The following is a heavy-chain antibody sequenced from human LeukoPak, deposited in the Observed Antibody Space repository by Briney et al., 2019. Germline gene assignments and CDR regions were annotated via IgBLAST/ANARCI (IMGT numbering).Heavy chain of an antibody. D-gene: IGHD6-13*01. CDR1: GGSISSGDYY. Sequence: SETLSLTCTVSGGSISSGDYYWSWIRQPPGKGLKWIGYIYNNGRTYYNPSLKSRVTISVDTPKNLFSLKVSSVTAADAAVYYCARGRSSSWSSFDYWGQGTLVTVSS. CDR2: IYNNGRT. J-gene: IGHJ4*02. CDR3: ARGRSSSWSSFDY. V-gene: IGHV4-30-4*01.